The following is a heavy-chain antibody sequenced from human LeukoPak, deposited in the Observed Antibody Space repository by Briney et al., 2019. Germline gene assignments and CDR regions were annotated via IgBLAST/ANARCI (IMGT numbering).Heavy chain of an antibody. CDR2: INGDGSST. D-gene: IGHD6-19*01. V-gene: IGHV3-74*01. CDR1: EFTFSAYW. Sequence: PGGSLRLSCAASEFTFSAYWMHWVRQVPGKGLVWVSRINGDGSSTSYADSVKGRFTISRDNSKNTLYLQMNSLRAEDTAVYYCARDGTGSNSGWYIHWGQGALVTVSS. CDR3: ARDGTGSNSGWYIH. J-gene: IGHJ4*02.